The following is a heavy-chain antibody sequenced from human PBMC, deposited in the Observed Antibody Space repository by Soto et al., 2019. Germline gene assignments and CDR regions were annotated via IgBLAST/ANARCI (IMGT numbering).Heavy chain of an antibody. J-gene: IGHJ4*02. CDR1: GFTFSSFW. Sequence: EVQLVESGGGLVQPGGSLRLSCVTSGFTFSSFWMHWVRQVPGKGLVWVSRINYDGTTTNYADSVKGGFTISRDNAKGTRYREMNSVGDDDTVVSLGGGVAGRLSFGEGAQGTLVTVSS. V-gene: IGHV3-74*01. D-gene: IGHD3-10*01. CDR3: GGVAGRLSFGE. CDR2: INYDGTTT.